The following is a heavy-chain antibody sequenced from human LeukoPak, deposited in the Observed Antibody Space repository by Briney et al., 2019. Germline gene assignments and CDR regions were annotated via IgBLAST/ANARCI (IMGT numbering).Heavy chain of an antibody. V-gene: IGHV1-18*01. Sequence: ASVKVSCKASGYTFTSYGISWVRQAPGQGLEWMGWISAYNGNTNYAQKLQGRVTMTTDKSTSTAYMELSSLRSEDTAVYYCASRRIAVAGAEGYFDYWGQGTLVTVSS. CDR2: ISAYNGNT. CDR3: ASRRIAVAGAEGYFDY. J-gene: IGHJ4*02. D-gene: IGHD6-19*01. CDR1: GYTFTSYG.